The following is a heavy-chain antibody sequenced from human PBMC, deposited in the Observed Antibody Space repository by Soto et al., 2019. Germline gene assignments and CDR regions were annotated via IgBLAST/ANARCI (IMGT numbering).Heavy chain of an antibody. CDR3: ARAGRRTLVDKYYYYYGMDV. CDR1: GGTFSSYA. D-gene: IGHD3-10*01. V-gene: IGHV1-69*13. J-gene: IGHJ6*02. Sequence: GASVKVSCKASGGTFSSYAISWVRQAPGQGLEWMGGIIPIFDTANYAQKSQGRVTITADESTSTAYMELSSLRSEDTAVYYFARAGRRTLVDKYYYYYGMDVWGQGTTVTVSS. CDR2: IIPIFDTA.